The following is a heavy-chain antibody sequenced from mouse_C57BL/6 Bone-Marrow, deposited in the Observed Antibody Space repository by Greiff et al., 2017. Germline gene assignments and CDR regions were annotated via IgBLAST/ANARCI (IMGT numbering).Heavy chain of an antibody. J-gene: IGHJ2*01. Sequence: QVQLQQSGAELAKPGASVKLSCKASGYTFTSSWMHWVKQRPGQGLEWIGYINPSSGYTKYNQKFKDKATLTADKSSSTAYMQLSSLTYEDSAVYYCARGGWLLPNYFDYWGQGTTLTVSS. CDR2: INPSSGYT. CDR3: ARGGWLLPNYFDY. D-gene: IGHD2-3*01. V-gene: IGHV1-7*01. CDR1: GYTFTSSW.